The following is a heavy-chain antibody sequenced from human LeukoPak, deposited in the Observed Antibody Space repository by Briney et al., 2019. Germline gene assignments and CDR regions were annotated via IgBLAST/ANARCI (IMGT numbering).Heavy chain of an antibody. J-gene: IGHJ6*02. CDR1: GFTFSSYA. CDR3: ARGSSSGWPNYYYGMDV. CDR2: ISYDGSNK. D-gene: IGHD6-19*01. V-gene: IGHV3-30*04. Sequence: GGSLRLSCAASGFTFSSYAMHWVRQAPGKGLEWVAVISYDGSNKYYADSVEGRFTISRDNSKNTLYLQMNSLRAEDTAVYYCARGSSSGWPNYYYGMDVWGQGTTVTVSS.